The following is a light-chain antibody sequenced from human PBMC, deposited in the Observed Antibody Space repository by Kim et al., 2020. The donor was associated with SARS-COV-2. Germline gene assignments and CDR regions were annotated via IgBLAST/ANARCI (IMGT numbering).Light chain of an antibody. V-gene: IGKV3-15*01. CDR2: SAS. Sequence: VSPGERATLSCTASQSVDTDLAWYHQRPGQAPSLLIYSASTRATDTPARFSGSGSGTEFTLTISSLQSEDFAIYYCQQYNHWPPYTFGQGTKLEI. CDR1: QSVDTD. J-gene: IGKJ2*01. CDR3: QQYNHWPPYT.